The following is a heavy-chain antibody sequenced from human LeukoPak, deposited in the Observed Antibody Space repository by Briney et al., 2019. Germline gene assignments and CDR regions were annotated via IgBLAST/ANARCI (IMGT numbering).Heavy chain of an antibody. CDR2: IYYSGST. CDR3: ARHPPRNTVVTPNGFDY. J-gene: IGHJ4*02. D-gene: IGHD4-23*01. CDR1: GGSISSSSYY. Sequence: PSETLSLTCTVSGGSISSSSYYWGWIRQPPGKGLEWIGSIYYSGSTYYNPSLKSRVTISVDTSKNQFSLKLSSVTAADTAVYYCARHPPRNTVVTPNGFDYWGQGTLVTVSS. V-gene: IGHV4-39*01.